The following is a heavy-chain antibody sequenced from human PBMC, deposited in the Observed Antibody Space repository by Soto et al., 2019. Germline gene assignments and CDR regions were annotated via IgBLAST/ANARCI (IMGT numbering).Heavy chain of an antibody. D-gene: IGHD3-10*02. Sequence: GESLRLSCAASGFTFISYSMNWVRQAPGKGLEWVSSISSSSSYIYYADSVKGRFTISRDNAKNSLYLQMNSLRAEDTAVYYCVVTTLFGGVDYWGQGTLVTVSS. V-gene: IGHV3-21*01. CDR3: VVTTLFGGVDY. CDR2: ISSSSSYI. J-gene: IGHJ4*02. CDR1: GFTFISYS.